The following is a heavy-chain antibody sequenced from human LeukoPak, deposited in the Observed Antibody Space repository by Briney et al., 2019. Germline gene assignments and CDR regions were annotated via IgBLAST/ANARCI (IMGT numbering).Heavy chain of an antibody. J-gene: IGHJ6*02. Sequence: PGGSLRLSCAASGFTFTNAWMNWVRQAPGKGLEWVGRSKRKIDGGTTDYAAPVKGRLTISRDDSRNTLSLQMNSLRSEDTAVYYCVADFGEADGGLWYGMDVWGQGTTVTVSS. V-gene: IGHV3-15*07. CDR2: SKRKIDGGTT. CDR3: VADFGEADGGLWYGMDV. CDR1: GFTFTNAW. D-gene: IGHD4/OR15-4a*01.